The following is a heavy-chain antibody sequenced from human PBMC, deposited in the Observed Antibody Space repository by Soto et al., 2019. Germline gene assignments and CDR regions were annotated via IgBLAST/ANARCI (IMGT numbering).Heavy chain of an antibody. V-gene: IGHV3-30-3*01. CDR1: GFTFSSYA. CDR3: AREGRYYDSSSYWAPQYHFDY. CDR2: ISNDGSNQ. D-gene: IGHD3-22*01. Sequence: GGSLRLSCAASGFTFSSYAMHWVRQSPGNGLEWVAAISNDGSNQYYADSVKGRFTISRDNSKNTLYLQMASLRAEDTAIYQCAREGRYYDSSSYWAPQYHFDYWGQGTLVTVSS. J-gene: IGHJ4*02.